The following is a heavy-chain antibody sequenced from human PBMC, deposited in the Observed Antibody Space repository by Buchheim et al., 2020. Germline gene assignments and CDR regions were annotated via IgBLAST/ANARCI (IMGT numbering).Heavy chain of an antibody. J-gene: IGHJ6*02. Sequence: QVQLQQWGAGLLKPSETLSLTCAVYGGSFSGYYWSWLRQPPGKGLEWIGEINRRGSTNYNPSLKSRVTISVDTSKNQFSLRLSSVTAADTAVYYCAGLVVVAATRADYYGTDVWGQGTT. CDR2: INRRGST. CDR1: GGSFSGYY. CDR3: AGLVVVAATRADYYGTDV. D-gene: IGHD2-15*01. V-gene: IGHV4-34*01.